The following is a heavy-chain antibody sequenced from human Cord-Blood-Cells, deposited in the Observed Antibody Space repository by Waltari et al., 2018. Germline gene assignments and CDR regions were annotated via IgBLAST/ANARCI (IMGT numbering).Heavy chain of an antibody. CDR3: ARSPYDSSGYYYYFDY. Sequence: EVQLVESGGGLVKPGGSLRLSCAASGFTFSSYSMNWVRQAPGKGLEWVSSISSSSSYIYFAYPVKGRFTIARDNAKNSLYLQMNSLRAEDTAVYYCARSPYDSSGYYYYFDYWGQGTLVTVSS. V-gene: IGHV3-21*01. J-gene: IGHJ4*02. CDR2: ISSSSSYI. CDR1: GFTFSSYS. D-gene: IGHD3-22*01.